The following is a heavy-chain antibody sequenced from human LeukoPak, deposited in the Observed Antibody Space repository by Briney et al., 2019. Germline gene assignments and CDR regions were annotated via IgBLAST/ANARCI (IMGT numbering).Heavy chain of an antibody. V-gene: IGHV3-23*01. CDR3: AKVKLLVGGYSYGMVDY. J-gene: IGHJ4*02. CDR2: ISGSGGST. Sequence: GGSLRLSCAASGFTFSSYAMSWVRQAPGKGLEWVSAISGSGGSTYYADSVKGRFTISRDNSKNTLYLQMNSLRAEEPAVYYCAKVKLLVGGYSYGMVDYWGQGTLVTVSS. CDR1: GFTFSSYA. D-gene: IGHD5-18*01.